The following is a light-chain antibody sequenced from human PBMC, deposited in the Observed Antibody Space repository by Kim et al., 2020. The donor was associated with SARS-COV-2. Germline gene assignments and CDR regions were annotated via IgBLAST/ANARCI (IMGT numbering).Light chain of an antibody. V-gene: IGKV3-15*01. CDR3: QQYYDWPPVT. J-gene: IGKJ4*01. CDR1: RPVSCK. Sequence: SPGESAPRSSRASRPVSCKLAWYQLRPGQAPRLLIHGVSTRAPGIPARFSGSGSGTEFTLTISSLQSEDSAVYYCQQYYDWPPVTFGGGTKVEIK. CDR2: GVS.